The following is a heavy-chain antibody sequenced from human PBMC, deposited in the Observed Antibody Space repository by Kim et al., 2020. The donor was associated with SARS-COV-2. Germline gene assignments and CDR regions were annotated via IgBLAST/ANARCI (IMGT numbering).Heavy chain of an antibody. V-gene: IGHV3-23*01. J-gene: IGHJ5*02. D-gene: IGHD1-20*01. CDR2: ISAYDGST. Sequence: GGSLRLSCVASGFSFSSHAMAWVRQAPGKGLEWVATISAYDGSTYYADSVKGRFTISRDNRNDVLYLQMKTLRADDTATYYCAKDPYNHRFDLWGQGTPVSVSS. CDR3: AKDPYNHRFDL. CDR1: GFSFSSHA.